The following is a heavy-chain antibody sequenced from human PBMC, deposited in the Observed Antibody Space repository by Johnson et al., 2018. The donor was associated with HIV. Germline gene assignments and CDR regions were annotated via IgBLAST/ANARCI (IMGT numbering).Heavy chain of an antibody. CDR3: PVDTEAFDI. Sequence: MQLVESGGGLVKPGGSLRLSCAASGFTFSDYYMNWVRQAPGKGLEWVSVIYSGCSTYYADSVKGRFTISRDNSKSTLYLQMNSLRAEDTAVYYCPVDTEAFDIWGQGTMVTVSS. J-gene: IGHJ3*02. CDR1: GFTFSDYY. D-gene: IGHD1-14*01. V-gene: IGHV3-66*02. CDR2: IYSGCST.